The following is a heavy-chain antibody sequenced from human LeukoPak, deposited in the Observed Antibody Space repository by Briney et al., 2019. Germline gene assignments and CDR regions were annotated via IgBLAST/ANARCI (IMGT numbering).Heavy chain of an antibody. Sequence: GGSLRLSCAASGFTFSSYGMSWVRQAPGKGLEWVSAISGSGGSTYYADSVKGRFTISRDNSKNTLYLQMSSLRAEDTAVYYCARELRKSVGWYFDLWGRGTLVTVSS. V-gene: IGHV3-23*01. CDR1: GFTFSSYG. CDR3: ARELRKSVGWYFDL. J-gene: IGHJ2*01. CDR2: ISGSGGST.